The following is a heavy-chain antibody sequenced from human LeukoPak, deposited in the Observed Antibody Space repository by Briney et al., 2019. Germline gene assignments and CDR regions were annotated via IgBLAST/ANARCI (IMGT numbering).Heavy chain of an antibody. V-gene: IGHV1-18*01. CDR3: ARGENWFDP. CDR2: ISAYNGNT. Sequence: GASVKVSCNASGYTFTSYGISWVRQAPGQGLEWLGWISAYNGNTIYEQKLQGRVTMTTDTSTIPASLGIRSLRSEDPSVCSYARGENWFDPWGQGTLVTVSS. CDR1: GYTFTSYG. J-gene: IGHJ5*02.